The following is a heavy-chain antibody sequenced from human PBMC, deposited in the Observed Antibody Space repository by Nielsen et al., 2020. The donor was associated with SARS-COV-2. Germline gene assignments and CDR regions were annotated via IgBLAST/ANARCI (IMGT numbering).Heavy chain of an antibody. J-gene: IGHJ4*02. V-gene: IGHV5-10-1*01. Sequence: GESLKISCEGSGYTFTTYWISWVRQKPEKGLEWMGRIDPSDSYTTYSPSFEGHVTMSADKSISTAYLQWSSLKASDTAMYYCVKSAAAGTGLFDFWGQGTLVTVSS. CDR2: IDPSDSYT. CDR3: VKSAAAGTGLFDF. D-gene: IGHD6-13*01. CDR1: GYTFTTYW.